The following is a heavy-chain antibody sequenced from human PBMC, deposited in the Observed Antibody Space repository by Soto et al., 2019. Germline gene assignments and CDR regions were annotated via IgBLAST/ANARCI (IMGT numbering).Heavy chain of an antibody. D-gene: IGHD3-16*01. CDR1: GYTFTSYG. V-gene: IGHV1-18*04. CDR2: ISAYNGNT. J-gene: IGHJ2*01. Sequence: QVQLLQSGAEVKKPGASVKVSCKASGYTFTSYGISWVRQAPGKGLEWMGWISAYNGNTKYEQKLQGRVTMTTDTSTSTAYMELRSLSSDDTAEYYCESVGGFGGGVHWYFDLWGRCTLVTVSS. CDR3: ESVGGFGGGVHWYFDL.